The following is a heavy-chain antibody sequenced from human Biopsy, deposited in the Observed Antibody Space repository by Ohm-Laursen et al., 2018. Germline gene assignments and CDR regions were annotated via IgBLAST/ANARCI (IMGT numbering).Heavy chain of an antibody. CDR3: ARAGVGSDGTDSYYYGMDV. CDR2: ISPSGATT. V-gene: IGHV1-46*01. D-gene: IGHD5-24*01. Sequence: GSSVNVSCKVSGNTFATYHIHWVRQTPGQGLEWMGVISPSGATTSFSQKFQGRITMTRDTSTGTVYMDLNSLGSEDTAVYYCARAGVGSDGTDSYYYGMDVWGPGTTVTVSS. CDR1: GNTFATYH. J-gene: IGHJ6*02.